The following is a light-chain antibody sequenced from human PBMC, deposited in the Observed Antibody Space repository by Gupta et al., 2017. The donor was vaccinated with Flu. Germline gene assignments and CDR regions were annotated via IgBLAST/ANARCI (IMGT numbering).Light chain of an antibody. V-gene: IGKV1-39*01. CDR3: QQSYSPVFT. CDR2: DAS. J-gene: IGKJ3*01. Sequence: GDRVPITCRASQSVSSYLNWYQQKPGKAPKLLIYDASSLQSGVPSRFSGSGSGTDFTLTVNSLQPEDFATYYCQQSYSPVFTFGPGTKVDIK. CDR1: QSVSSY.